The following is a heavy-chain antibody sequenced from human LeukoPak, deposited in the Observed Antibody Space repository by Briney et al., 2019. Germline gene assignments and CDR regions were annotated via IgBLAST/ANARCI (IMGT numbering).Heavy chain of an antibody. Sequence: PGGSLRLSCAASGFTFSSYGMHWVRQAPGKGLEWVAVIWYDGSNKYYADSVKGRLTISRDNSKNTLYLQMNSLRAEDTAVYYCARGEGSGWYSTYYYYGMDVWGQGTTVTVSS. D-gene: IGHD6-19*01. CDR3: ARGEGSGWYSTYYYYGMDV. J-gene: IGHJ6*02. V-gene: IGHV3-33*01. CDR2: IWYDGSNK. CDR1: GFTFSSYG.